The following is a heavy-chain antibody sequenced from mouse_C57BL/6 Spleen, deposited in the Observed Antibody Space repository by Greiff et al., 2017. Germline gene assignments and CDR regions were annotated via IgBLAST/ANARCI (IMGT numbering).Heavy chain of an antibody. CDR3: ARSDCNYYGAMDY. CDR1: GYDISSTW. Sequence: QVQLQQSGPELVKPGASVKISCKASGYDISSTWMHWVKQRPGQGLEWIGRIYPGDGDTKYTGKFKGKATLTADKSSSTAYMQLSSLTSEDSAVYFCARSDCNYYGAMDYWGQGTSVTVSS. D-gene: IGHD2-1*01. J-gene: IGHJ4*01. V-gene: IGHV1-82*01. CDR2: IYPGDGDT.